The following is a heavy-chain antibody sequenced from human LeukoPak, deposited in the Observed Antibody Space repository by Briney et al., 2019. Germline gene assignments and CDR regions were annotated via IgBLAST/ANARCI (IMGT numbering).Heavy chain of an antibody. V-gene: IGHV3-30*03. D-gene: IGHD6-19*01. CDR3: AREGSGWSTFDY. CDR2: ISYDGSNK. Sequence: TGGSLRLSCAASGFTFSSYGMHWVRQAPGKGLEWVAVISYDGSNKYYADSVKGRFTISRDNSKNTLYLQMNSLRAEDTAVYYCAREGSGWSTFDYWGQGTLVTVSS. CDR1: GFTFSSYG. J-gene: IGHJ4*02.